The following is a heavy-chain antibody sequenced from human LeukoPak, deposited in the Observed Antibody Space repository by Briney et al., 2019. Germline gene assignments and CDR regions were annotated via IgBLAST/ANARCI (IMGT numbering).Heavy chain of an antibody. CDR3: ARYYYDSSGYYSNYYYYMDV. D-gene: IGHD3-22*01. Sequence: PSETLSLTCTVSGGSISSYYWSWIRQPPGKGLEWIGYIYYSGSTNYNPSLKSRVTISVDTSKNQFSLKLSSVTAADTAVYYCARYYYDSSGYYSNYYYYMDVWGKGTTVTISS. CDR2: IYYSGST. J-gene: IGHJ6*03. V-gene: IGHV4-59*01. CDR1: GGSISSYY.